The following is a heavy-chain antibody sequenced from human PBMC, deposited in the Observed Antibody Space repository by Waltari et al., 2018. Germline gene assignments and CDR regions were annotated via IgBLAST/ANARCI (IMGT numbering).Heavy chain of an antibody. CDR1: GFTFSSYW. J-gene: IGHJ4*02. Sequence: EVQLVESGGGLVQPGGSLRLSCAASGFTFSSYWMHWARQAPGKGLVWVSRINSDGSSTSYADSVKGRFTISRDNAKNTLYLQMNSLRAEDTAVYYCAGSQQLYYFDYWGQGTLVTVSS. CDR3: AGSQQLYYFDY. D-gene: IGHD6-13*01. V-gene: IGHV3-74*01. CDR2: INSDGSST.